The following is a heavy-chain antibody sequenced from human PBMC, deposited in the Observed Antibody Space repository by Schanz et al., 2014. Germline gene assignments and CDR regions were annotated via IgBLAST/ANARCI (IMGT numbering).Heavy chain of an antibody. CDR1: GFSFSSYA. D-gene: IGHD2-15*01. CDR2: MNESHITI. Sequence: EVQLLESGGGLAQPGGSLRLSCAASGFSFSSYAMGWVRQARGKGLEWVPAMNESHITIYYADSVRGRFTISRDNAENTLFLQMNSLKAEDTGVYYWAKTPREYCNYYICPSWFDSWGQGTLVTVSS. V-gene: IGHV3-23*05. J-gene: IGHJ5*01. CDR3: AKTPREYCNYYICPSWFDS.